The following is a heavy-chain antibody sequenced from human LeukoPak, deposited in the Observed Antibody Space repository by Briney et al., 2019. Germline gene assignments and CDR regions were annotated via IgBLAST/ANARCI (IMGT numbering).Heavy chain of an antibody. CDR3: AKDGGPSPVPDY. D-gene: IGHD4-23*01. Sequence: GGSLRLSCAASGFTFSSYGLHWVRQAPGKGLEWVSFIRYDGSKKYYADSVKGRFTISRDNSENTLYLQMNSLRAEDSALYYCAKDGGPSPVPDYWGQGTLVTVSS. J-gene: IGHJ4*02. CDR2: IRYDGSKK. CDR1: GFTFSSYG. V-gene: IGHV3-30*02.